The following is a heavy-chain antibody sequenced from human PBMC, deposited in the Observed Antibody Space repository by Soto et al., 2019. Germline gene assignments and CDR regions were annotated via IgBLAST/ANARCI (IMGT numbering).Heavy chain of an antibody. V-gene: IGHV4-34*01. CDR3: ARGWGRIFDY. CDR1: GGSFSGYY. CDR2: INHSGST. D-gene: IGHD7-27*01. Sequence: QVQLQQWGAGLLKPSETLSLTCAVYGGSFSGYYWNWIRQPPGKGLEWIREINHSGSTHYNPSLQXRVTISVDTSKNQFSLKLSSVTAADTAVYYCARGWGRIFDYWGQGTLVTVSS. J-gene: IGHJ4*02.